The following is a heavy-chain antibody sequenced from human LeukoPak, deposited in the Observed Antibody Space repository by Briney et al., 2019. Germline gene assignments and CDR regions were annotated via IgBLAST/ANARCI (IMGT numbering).Heavy chain of an antibody. D-gene: IGHD3-22*01. J-gene: IGHJ4*02. CDR2: MNPNSGNT. CDR3: ARFNRAYDSSGYYYVNDY. CDR1: GYTFTSYD. Sequence: ASVKVSCKASGYTFTSYDINWVRQATGQGLEWMGWMNPNSGNTGYAQKFQGRVTMTGNTSISTAYMELSSLGSEDTAVYYCARFNRAYDSSGYYYVNDYWGQGTLVTVSS. V-gene: IGHV1-8*01.